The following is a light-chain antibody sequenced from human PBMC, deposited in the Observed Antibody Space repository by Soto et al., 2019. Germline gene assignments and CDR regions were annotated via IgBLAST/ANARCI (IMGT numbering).Light chain of an antibody. J-gene: IGLJ2*01. CDR2: SNN. Sequence: QSVLTQPPSASGTPGQRVTISCSGSSSSIGSNIVNWYQQLPGTAPKLLIYSNNQRPSGVPDRFSGSKSGTSASLAISGLQSEDEAEYFCAAWDDSVNGEVFGGGTKLTVL. CDR1: SSSIGSNI. CDR3: AAWDDSVNGEV. V-gene: IGLV1-44*01.